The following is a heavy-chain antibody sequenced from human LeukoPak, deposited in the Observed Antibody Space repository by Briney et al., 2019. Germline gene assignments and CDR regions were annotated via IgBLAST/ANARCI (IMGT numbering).Heavy chain of an antibody. Sequence: GGSLRLSCAASGFTFSSYVMHWVRQAPGKGLEWVTIISYDGSNEYYADSVKGRFTISRDNATNSLYLQMNSLRAEDTAVYYCARGGSDSSGYYYSWGQGTLVTVSS. CDR2: ISYDGSNE. J-gene: IGHJ4*02. D-gene: IGHD3-22*01. CDR3: ARGGSDSSGYYYS. V-gene: IGHV3-30*04. CDR1: GFTFSSYV.